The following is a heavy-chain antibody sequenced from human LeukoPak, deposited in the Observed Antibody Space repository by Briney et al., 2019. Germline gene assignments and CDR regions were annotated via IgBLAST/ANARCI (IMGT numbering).Heavy chain of an antibody. D-gene: IGHD1-26*01. CDR3: ARGGYSGTYYFDY. Sequence: GRSLRLSSAASGFTFSTYGMHWVRQAPGKGLEWVAVVWYDGSNIHYVDSVKGRFTISRDNSKSTLYLQMNSLTAEDTAVYYCARGGYSGTYYFDYWGQGTLVTVSS. CDR1: GFTFSTYG. V-gene: IGHV3-33*01. J-gene: IGHJ4*02. CDR2: VWYDGSNI.